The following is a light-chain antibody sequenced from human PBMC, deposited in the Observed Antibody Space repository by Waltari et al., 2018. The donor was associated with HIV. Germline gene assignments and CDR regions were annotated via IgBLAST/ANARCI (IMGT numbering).Light chain of an antibody. CDR3: AAWDDSLTGSHVI. J-gene: IGLJ2*01. CDR2: SNV. Sequence: QSVLSQPPSASGTPGQRVTITCSGSRSNIGRNTVHWYQQVPGTAPKLLIYSNVQRPPAVPDRVSASKSGTSASLAISGLQSDDEAEYYCAAWDDSLTGSHVIFGGGTKLTVL. CDR1: RSNIGRNT. V-gene: IGLV1-44*01.